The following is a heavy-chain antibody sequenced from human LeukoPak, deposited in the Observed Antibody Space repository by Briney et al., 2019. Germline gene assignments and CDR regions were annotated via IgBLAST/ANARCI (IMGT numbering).Heavy chain of an antibody. CDR3: TTNTAPDYYGSGSYYNVI. CDR2: IKRKIDGGTT. Sequence: GGSLRLSCAASGFTFSNACMNWVRQAPGKGLEWVGRIKRKIDGGTTDYAAPVKGRFTISKDDSKNTLYLQMNSLKTEDTAVYYCTTNTAPDYYGSGSYYNVIWGQGTLVTVSS. V-gene: IGHV3-15*01. D-gene: IGHD3-10*01. CDR1: GFTFSNAC. J-gene: IGHJ4*02.